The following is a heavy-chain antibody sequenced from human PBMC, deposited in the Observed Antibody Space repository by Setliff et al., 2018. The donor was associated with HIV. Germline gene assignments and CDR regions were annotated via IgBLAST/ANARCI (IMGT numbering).Heavy chain of an antibody. Sequence: GESLKISCQCSGFNFLAHWIGWVRQVSEKGPEWMGIVYPGDSDTRYNPSFEGQVTVSADKTITTAYLQLTSLKASDTAMYFCVRLPYYVSGGVFDHWGKGTLVTVSS. D-gene: IGHD3-10*01. V-gene: IGHV5-51*01. CDR1: GFNFLAHW. CDR3: VRLPYYVSGGVFDH. CDR2: VYPGDSDT. J-gene: IGHJ4*02.